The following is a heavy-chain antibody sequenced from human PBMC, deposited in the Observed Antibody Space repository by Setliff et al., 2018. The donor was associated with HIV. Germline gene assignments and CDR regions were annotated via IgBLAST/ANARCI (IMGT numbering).Heavy chain of an antibody. Sequence: SVKVSCKASGGTFSSYAISWVRQAPGQGLEWMGGIIPIFGTANYAQKFQGRVTITTDEFTTTAYMELRSLRSEDTAVYYCARDGWELDRGRADYFDYWGQGALVTVSS. CDR2: IIPIFGTA. J-gene: IGHJ4*02. CDR3: ARDGWELDRGRADYFDY. CDR1: GGTFSSYA. V-gene: IGHV1-69*05. D-gene: IGHD3-10*01.